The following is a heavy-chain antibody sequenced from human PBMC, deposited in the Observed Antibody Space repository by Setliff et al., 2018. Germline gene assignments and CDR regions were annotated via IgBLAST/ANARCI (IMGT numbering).Heavy chain of an antibody. D-gene: IGHD1-1*01. CDR3: RQAVVGRDVFDI. V-gene: IGHV4-34*01. CDR1: GESFSTYY. CDR2: IDHSGGA. Sequence: SETLSLTCAVYGESFSTYYWSWIRESPGKGLEWFGEIDHSGGATYNPSLESRVTMSVDTSKKQFSLKLTSVTAADTAMYYCRQAVVGRDVFDIWGQGTKVTVSS. J-gene: IGHJ3*02.